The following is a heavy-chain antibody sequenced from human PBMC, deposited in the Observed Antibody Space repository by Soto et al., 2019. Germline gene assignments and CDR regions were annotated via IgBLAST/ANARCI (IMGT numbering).Heavy chain of an antibody. Sequence: PSETLSLTCTVSGGSISSYYWSWIRQPPGKGPEWIGYIYYSGSTNYNPSLKSRVTISVDTSKNQFSLKLSSVTAADTAVYYCARIGLGYCSGGSCYSEFDYWGQGTLVPVSS. V-gene: IGHV4-59*08. D-gene: IGHD2-15*01. CDR3: ARIGLGYCSGGSCYSEFDY. CDR2: IYYSGST. J-gene: IGHJ4*02. CDR1: GGSISSYY.